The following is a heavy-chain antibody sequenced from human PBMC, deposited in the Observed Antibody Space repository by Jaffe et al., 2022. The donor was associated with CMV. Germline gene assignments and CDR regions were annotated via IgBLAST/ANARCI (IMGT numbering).Heavy chain of an antibody. CDR3: ARKPSFWGATNFDY. J-gene: IGHJ4*02. CDR2: VNTHNDNT. Sequence: QIHLVQSGAEVRKPGASVKVSCKTSGYTFTTYSFAWVRQAPGQGLEWLGWVNTHNDNTNYEQSFQGRITMTTDTSANTAYLELKSLRSDDTAIYYCARKPSFWGATNFDYWGQGTLVIVSS. CDR1: GYTFTTYS. D-gene: IGHD1-26*01. V-gene: IGHV1-18*01.